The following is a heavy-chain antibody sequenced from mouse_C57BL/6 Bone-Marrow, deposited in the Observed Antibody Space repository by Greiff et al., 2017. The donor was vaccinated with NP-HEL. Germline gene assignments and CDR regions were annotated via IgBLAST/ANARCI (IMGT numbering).Heavy chain of an antibody. CDR2: ISSGGDYI. V-gene: IGHV5-9-1*02. Sequence: EVQLVESGEGLVKPGGSLKLSCAASGFTFSSYAMSWVRQTPEQRLEWVAYISSGGDYIYYADTVKGRFTISRDNARNTLYLQMSSLKSEDTAMYYCTRPYQRTYAMDYWGQGTSVTVSS. CDR3: TRPYQRTYAMDY. J-gene: IGHJ4*01. CDR1: GFTFSSYA. D-gene: IGHD5-1-1*01.